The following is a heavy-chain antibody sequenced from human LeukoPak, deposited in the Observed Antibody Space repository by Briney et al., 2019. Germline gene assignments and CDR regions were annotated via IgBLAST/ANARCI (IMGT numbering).Heavy chain of an antibody. CDR2: ISGSGGST. D-gene: IGHD2-2*01. CDR3: ANAVVPAAMIYYYYGMDV. J-gene: IGHJ6*02. V-gene: IGHV3-23*01. Sequence: GGSLRLSCAASGFTSSSYAMSWVRQAPGKGLEWVSAISGSGGSTYYADSVKGRFTISRDNSKNTLYLQMNSLRAEDTAVYYCANAVVPAAMIYYYYGMDVWGQGATVTVSS. CDR1: GFTSSSYA.